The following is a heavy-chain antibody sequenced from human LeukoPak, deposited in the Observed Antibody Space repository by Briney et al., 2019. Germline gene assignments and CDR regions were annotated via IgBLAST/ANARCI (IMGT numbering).Heavy chain of an antibody. CDR3: TRIPADQTFFDF. J-gene: IGHJ4*02. V-gene: IGHV3-74*01. D-gene: IGHD2-2*01. CDR2: INIDGSSI. Sequence: PGGSLRLSCAASGFTLNKYWMHWVRQAPGKGLVWVSRINIDGSSISYADSVRGRFTISRDSAKNTLYLQMNNLRAEDTAVYYCTRIPADQTFFDFWDQGTLVTVSS. CDR1: GFTLNKYW.